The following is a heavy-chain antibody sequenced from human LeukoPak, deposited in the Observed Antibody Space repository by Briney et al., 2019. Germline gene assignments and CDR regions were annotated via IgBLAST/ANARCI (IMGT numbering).Heavy chain of an antibody. CDR1: GYTFTGYY. CDR2: INPNSGGT. V-gene: IGHV1-2*02. Sequence: ASVKVSCKASGYTFTGYYMHWVRQAPGQGLEWMGWINPNSGGTNYAQKFQGRVTMTRDTSISTAYMELSRLRSDDTAVYYCARGASGYYYAEYFQHWGQGTLVTVSS. J-gene: IGHJ1*01. D-gene: IGHD3-22*01. CDR3: ARGASGYYYAEYFQH.